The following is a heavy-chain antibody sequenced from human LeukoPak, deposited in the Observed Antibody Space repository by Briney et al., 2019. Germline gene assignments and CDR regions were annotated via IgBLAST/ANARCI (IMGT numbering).Heavy chain of an antibody. CDR2: IYRSGST. CDR3: ARGDCSSTICYSPMDV. Sequence: SETLSLTCTVSGYSISSGYYCVWIRRPPRKELLWIGSIYRSGSTNYNPSLKSRVTISVDTSKKQFPLKVSSVTAADTAVYYCARGDCSSTICYSPMDVWGKGTTVTVSS. D-gene: IGHD2-2*01. V-gene: IGHV4-38-2*02. CDR1: GYSISSGYY. J-gene: IGHJ6*03.